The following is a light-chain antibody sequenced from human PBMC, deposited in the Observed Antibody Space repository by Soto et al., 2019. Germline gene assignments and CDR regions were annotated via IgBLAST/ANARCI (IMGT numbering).Light chain of an antibody. Sequence: EIVFTQSPGTLSLSPGERATLSCRASQSVSSNLAWYQQKPGQAPRLLIYGASTRATGIPARFSGSGSGTEFTLTISSLQSEDFAVYYCQQDNNWPPTFGQGTKVDIK. J-gene: IGKJ1*01. CDR1: QSVSSN. CDR3: QQDNNWPPT. V-gene: IGKV3-15*01. CDR2: GAS.